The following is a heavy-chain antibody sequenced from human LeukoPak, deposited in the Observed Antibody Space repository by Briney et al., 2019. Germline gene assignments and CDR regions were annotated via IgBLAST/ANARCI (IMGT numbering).Heavy chain of an antibody. D-gene: IGHD4-11*01. CDR3: ARATVTAPSQNYYYYYMDV. CDR2: INPNSGGT. CDR1: GYTFTSYG. J-gene: IGHJ6*03. V-gene: IGHV1-2*02. Sequence: ASVKVSCKASGYTFTSYGISWVRQAPGQGLEWMGWINPNSGGTNYAQKFQGRVTMTRDTSISTAYMELSRLRSDDTAVYYCARATVTAPSQNYYYYYMDVWGKGTTVTVSS.